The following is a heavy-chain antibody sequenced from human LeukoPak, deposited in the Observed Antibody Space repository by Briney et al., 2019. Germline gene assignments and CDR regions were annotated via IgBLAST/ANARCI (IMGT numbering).Heavy chain of an antibody. Sequence: SSETLSLTCTVSGGSISSSSYYWGWIRQPPGKGLEWIGSIYYSGSTYYNPSLKSRVTISVDTSKNQFSLMLSSVTAADTAVYYCARRGIVGGAFDIWGQGTMVTVSS. D-gene: IGHD1-26*01. CDR1: GGSISSSSYY. J-gene: IGHJ3*02. CDR3: ARRGIVGGAFDI. V-gene: IGHV4-39*01. CDR2: IYYSGST.